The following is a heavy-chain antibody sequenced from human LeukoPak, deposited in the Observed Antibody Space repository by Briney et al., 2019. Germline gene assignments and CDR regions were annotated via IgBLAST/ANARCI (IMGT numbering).Heavy chain of an antibody. CDR1: GDSISSSRHY. CDR2: IYPSGNT. V-gene: IGHV4-61*02. J-gene: IGHJ4*02. CDR3: ARDGLVTMELDY. Sequence: SETLSLTCSVSGDSISSSRHYWSWIRQPAGKGLEWVGRIYPSGNTNYNPSLKSRVTISLDTSKNQFSLNLRSVTAADTAVYYCARDGLVTMELDYWGQGALVTVSS. D-gene: IGHD3/OR15-3a*01.